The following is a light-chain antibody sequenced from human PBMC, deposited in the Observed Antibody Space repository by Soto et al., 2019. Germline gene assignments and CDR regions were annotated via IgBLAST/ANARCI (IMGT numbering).Light chain of an antibody. J-gene: IGKJ5*01. CDR2: DVS. CDR3: QQFNSYPIT. Sequence: AIQVTQSPSSLSASVGDRVTITCRASQDIRGALAWYQQKPGKAPKLLIYDVSTLESGVPSRFSGRGSGTEFPLTISSLQPEDFGTYYCQQFNSYPITFGHGTRLEI. V-gene: IGKV1-13*02. CDR1: QDIRGA.